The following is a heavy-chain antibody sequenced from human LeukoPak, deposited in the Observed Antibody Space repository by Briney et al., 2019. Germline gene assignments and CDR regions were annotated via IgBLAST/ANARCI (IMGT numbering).Heavy chain of an antibody. D-gene: IGHD5-12*01. J-gene: IGHJ2*01. Sequence: ASVKVSCKASGYTFTSYDINWVRQATGQGLEWMGWMNPNSGNTGYAQKFQGRVTMTRNTSISTAYMGLSSLRSEDTAVYYCARGLAPLYSGYDLYWYFDLWGRGTLVTVSS. CDR3: ARGLAPLYSGYDLYWYFDL. V-gene: IGHV1-8*01. CDR1: GYTFTSYD. CDR2: MNPNSGNT.